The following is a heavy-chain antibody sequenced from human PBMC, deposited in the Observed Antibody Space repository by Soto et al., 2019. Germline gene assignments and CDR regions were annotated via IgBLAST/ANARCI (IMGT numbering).Heavy chain of an antibody. Sequence: PGGSLRLSCAASGFTFSSYAMSWVRQAPGKGLEWVSAISGSGGSTYYADSVKGRFTISRDNSKNTLYLQMNSLRAEDTAVYYCAKDLLLWFGEPLNAFDIWGQGTMVTV. CDR2: ISGSGGST. CDR1: GFTFSSYA. CDR3: AKDLLLWFGEPLNAFDI. J-gene: IGHJ3*02. V-gene: IGHV3-23*01. D-gene: IGHD3-10*01.